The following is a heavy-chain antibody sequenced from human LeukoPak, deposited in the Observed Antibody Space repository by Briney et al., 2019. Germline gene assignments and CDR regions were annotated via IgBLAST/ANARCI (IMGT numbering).Heavy chain of an antibody. CDR1: VYIFSSHD. CDR2: NTCWGNTI. J-gene: IGHJ4*02. D-gene: IGHD3-22*01. V-gene: IGHV3-48*03. Sequence: GVSLRLPCAASVYIFSSHDINCARQARGRGLVWVSYNTCWGNTIYYADSVERRLHISRDSAKHSLYVQVNTVSAEHSAVYLCARLDSGGYWGQGTLVTVSS. CDR3: ARLDSGGY.